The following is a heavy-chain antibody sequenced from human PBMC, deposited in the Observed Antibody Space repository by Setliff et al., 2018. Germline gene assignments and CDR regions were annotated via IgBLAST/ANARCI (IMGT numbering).Heavy chain of an antibody. CDR2: ITDTGRT. Sequence: SETLSLTCTVYGGPLSGFSWNWIRQSPGGGLEWIGEITDTGRTKYIPSLKSRVTISVDTSKKHFSLSLDSVTAADTAVYYCARMSGFLYMDVWGKGTTVTVSS. J-gene: IGHJ6*03. V-gene: IGHV4-34*01. CDR1: GGPLSGFS. D-gene: IGHD3-3*01. CDR3: ARMSGFLYMDV.